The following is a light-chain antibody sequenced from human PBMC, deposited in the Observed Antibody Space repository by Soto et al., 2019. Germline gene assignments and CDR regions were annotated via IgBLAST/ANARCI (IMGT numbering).Light chain of an antibody. CDR3: QRYGSSLFT. J-gene: IGKJ3*01. CDR2: GAS. V-gene: IGKV3-20*01. Sequence: EIVLTQSPGTLSLSPGERATLSCRASQSVSSSYLAWYQQKPGQAPRLLIYGASSRTTGIPDRFSGSVSGTDFAISISSLEPEDFAVYYCQRYGSSLFTVGPGTNVDIK. CDR1: QSVSSSY.